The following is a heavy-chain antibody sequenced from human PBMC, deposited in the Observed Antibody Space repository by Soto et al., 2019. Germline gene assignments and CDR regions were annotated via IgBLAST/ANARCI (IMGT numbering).Heavy chain of an antibody. V-gene: IGHV3-9*01. CDR2: ISWNSGTI. CDR1: GFTFDDYA. CDR3: AKVITGDYVSWYFDL. D-gene: IGHD4-17*01. Sequence: EVQLVESGGGLVQPGRSLRLSCAASGFTFDDYAMHWVRQGPGKGLEWVSGISWNSGTIGYADSVKGRFTISRDNAKNALYLQMSNLRAEDTALYYCAKVITGDYVSWYFDLWGRGTLVTVAS. J-gene: IGHJ2*01.